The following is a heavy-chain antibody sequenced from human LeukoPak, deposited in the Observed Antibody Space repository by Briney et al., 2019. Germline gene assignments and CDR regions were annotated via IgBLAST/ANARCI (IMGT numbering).Heavy chain of an antibody. Sequence: GGSLRLSCAASGFTFSSYWMHWVRQAPGKGLVRVSRIKSDGSTTTYADSVKGRFTISRDNAKNTLYLQMNSLRAEDTAVYYCARVVDTHFDYWGQGTLVTVSS. V-gene: IGHV3-74*01. D-gene: IGHD5-18*01. CDR3: ARVVDTHFDY. CDR2: IKSDGSTT. CDR1: GFTFSSYW. J-gene: IGHJ4*02.